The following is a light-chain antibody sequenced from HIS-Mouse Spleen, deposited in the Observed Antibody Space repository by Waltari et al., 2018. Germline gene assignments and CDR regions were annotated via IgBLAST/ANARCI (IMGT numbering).Light chain of an antibody. V-gene: IGKV4-1*01. Sequence: DIVMTQSPASLAVSLGERDTLNCKSTQSVLYSSNNKNYIAWYQKKPGQPPKLLIYWASTRESGVPDRFSGSGSGTDFTLTISSLQAEDVAVYYCQQYYSTPFTFGPGTKVDIK. J-gene: IGKJ3*01. CDR1: QSVLYSSNNKNY. CDR3: QQYYSTPFT. CDR2: WAS.